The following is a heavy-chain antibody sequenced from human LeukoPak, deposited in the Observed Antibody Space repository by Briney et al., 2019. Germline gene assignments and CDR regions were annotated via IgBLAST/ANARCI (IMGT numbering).Heavy chain of an antibody. Sequence: ASVKVSCKASGYTFNSNGISWVRQAPGQGLERMGWISGYNGNTKYAQNLQGRVTMTTDTSTSTAYMELGSLRSDDTAVYYCARSIAAAGYADYWGQGTLVTVSS. J-gene: IGHJ4*02. CDR3: ARSIAAAGYADY. CDR2: ISGYNGNT. V-gene: IGHV1-18*01. CDR1: GYTFNSNG. D-gene: IGHD6-13*01.